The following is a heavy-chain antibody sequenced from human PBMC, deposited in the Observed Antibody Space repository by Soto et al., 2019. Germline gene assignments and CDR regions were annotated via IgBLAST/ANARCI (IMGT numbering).Heavy chain of an antibody. Sequence: PSETLSLTCSVSGASVSSVNDYWSWIRQPPGKGLEWIGYIYHSGITNYNPSLKSRVTISLDTSKNQCSLTLTSVTAADTAVYLCARLDLTYYFDYWGQGTPVTVSS. CDR3: ARLDLTYYFDY. CDR1: GASVSSVNDY. CDR2: IYHSGIT. D-gene: IGHD3-16*01. J-gene: IGHJ4*02. V-gene: IGHV4-61*01.